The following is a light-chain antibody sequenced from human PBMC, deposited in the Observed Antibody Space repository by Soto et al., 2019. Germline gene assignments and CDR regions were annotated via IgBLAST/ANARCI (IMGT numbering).Light chain of an antibody. CDR2: DAS. CDR1: QSVSSY. Sequence: EIVLTQSPANLSLSPGERATLSCRASQSVSSYLAWYQQKPGQAPRLLIYDASNRATGIPARFSGSGSGTDFTLTISSLEPEDVAVYYCQQRSNWPPKLTFGGGTKVEIK. V-gene: IGKV3-11*01. CDR3: QQRSNWPPKLT. J-gene: IGKJ4*01.